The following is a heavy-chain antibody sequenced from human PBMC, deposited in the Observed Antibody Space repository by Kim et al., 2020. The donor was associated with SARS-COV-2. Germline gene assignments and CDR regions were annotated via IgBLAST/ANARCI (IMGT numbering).Heavy chain of an antibody. Sequence: GGSLRLSCAASGFTFSNAWMSWVRQAPGKGLEWVGRIKSKTDGGTTDYAAPVKGRFTISRDDSKNTLYLQMNSLKTEDTAVYYCTTDPSVAVKFPYYYYGMDVWGQGTTVTVSS. CDR3: TTDPSVAVKFPYYYYGMDV. CDR1: GFTFSNAW. CDR2: IKSKTDGGTT. V-gene: IGHV3-15*01. D-gene: IGHD6-19*01. J-gene: IGHJ6*02.